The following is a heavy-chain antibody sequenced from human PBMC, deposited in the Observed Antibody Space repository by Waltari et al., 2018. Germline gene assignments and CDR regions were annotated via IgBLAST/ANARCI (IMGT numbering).Heavy chain of an antibody. CDR3: ARDNGYSYGSYYGMDV. V-gene: IGHV3-66*02. J-gene: IGHJ6*02. D-gene: IGHD5-18*01. CDR2: IYSGGST. CDR1: GFTVSRNY. Sequence: EVQLVESGGGLVQPGGSLRLSCAASGFTVSRNYMSWVRQAPGKGLEWVSVIYSGGSTYYADSVKGRFTISRDNSKNTLYLQMNSLRAEDTAVYYCARDNGYSYGSYYGMDVWGQGTTVTVSS.